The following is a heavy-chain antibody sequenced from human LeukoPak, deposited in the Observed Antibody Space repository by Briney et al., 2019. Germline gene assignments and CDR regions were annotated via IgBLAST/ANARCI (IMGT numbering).Heavy chain of an antibody. CDR2: IQNTGGT. CDR3: VKHSSGWSFDY. D-gene: IGHD6-19*01. Sequence: SETLSLTCTVSSASISSYYWGWIRQSPGKGLEWVGYIQNTGGTNYNPSLKSRVSISKDTSKNQFSLQVRSVTAADTAVYYCVKHSSGWSFDYWGQGTLVTVSS. CDR1: SASISSYY. V-gene: IGHV4-59*01. J-gene: IGHJ4*02.